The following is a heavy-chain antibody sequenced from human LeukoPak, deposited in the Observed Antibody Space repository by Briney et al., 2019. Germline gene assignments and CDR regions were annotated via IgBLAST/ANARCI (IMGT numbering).Heavy chain of an antibody. D-gene: IGHD3-16*01. CDR2: IDWDDDK. J-gene: IGHJ3*02. CDR1: GFSLSTSGMC. V-gene: IGHV2-70*11. CDR3: ARSYVWGSYDAFDI. Sequence: SVSGPALVKPTQTLTLTCTFSGFSLSTSGMCVSWIRQPPGKALEWLARIDWDDDKYYSTSLKTRLTISKDTSKNQVVLTITNMDPVDTATYYCARSYVWGSYDAFDIWGQGTMVTVSS.